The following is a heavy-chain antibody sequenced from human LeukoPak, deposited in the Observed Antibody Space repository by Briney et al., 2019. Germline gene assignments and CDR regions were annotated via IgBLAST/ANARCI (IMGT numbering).Heavy chain of an antibody. CDR1: GFTFSIYE. V-gene: IGHV3-48*03. CDR3: ARWAYGMDV. Sequence: GGSLRLSCAASGFTFSIYEMNWVRQAPGKGLEWVSFISGSGSTIHFADSVKGRFTISRDNAKNSLYLQMNSLRGEDTAVYYCARWAYGMDVWGQGTTVTVSS. J-gene: IGHJ6*02. CDR2: ISGSGSTI.